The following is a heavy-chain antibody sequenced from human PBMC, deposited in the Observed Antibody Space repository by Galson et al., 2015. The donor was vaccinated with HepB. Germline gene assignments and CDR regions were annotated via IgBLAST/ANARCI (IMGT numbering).Heavy chain of an antibody. CDR3: ARFGTLVISSWYIGDYRDY. V-gene: IGHV3-66*02. J-gene: IGHJ4*02. CDR2: IYSGGST. D-gene: IGHD6-13*01. CDR1: GFTVSSNY. Sequence: SLRLSCAASGFTVSSNYMSWVRQAPGKGLEWVSVIYSGGSTYYADSVKGRFTISRDNSKNTLYLQMNSLRAEDTAVYYCARFGTLVISSWYIGDYRDYWGQGTLVTVSS.